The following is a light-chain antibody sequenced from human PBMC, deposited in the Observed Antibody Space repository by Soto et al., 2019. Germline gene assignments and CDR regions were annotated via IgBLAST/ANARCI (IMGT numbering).Light chain of an antibody. CDR2: IAS. CDR3: QQSYSTPRT. J-gene: IGKJ1*01. CDR1: QNINNF. V-gene: IGKV1-39*01. Sequence: DIQMTQSPTSLYASVGDRVTIICRATQNINNFLNWYQQKSGKASKILIYIASTLESGVPSRFSGSGSGTDFTLTISSLQPEDVATYYCQQSYSTPRTFGQWTKV.